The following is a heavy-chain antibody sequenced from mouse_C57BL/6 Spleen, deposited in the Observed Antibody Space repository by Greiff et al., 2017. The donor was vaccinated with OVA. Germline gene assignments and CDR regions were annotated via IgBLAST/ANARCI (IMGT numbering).Heavy chain of an antibody. V-gene: IGHV1-53*01. CDR2: INPSNGGT. CDR1: GYTFTSYW. Sequence: VQLQQPGTELVKPGASVKLSCKASGYTFTSYWMHWVKQRPGQGLEWIGNINPSNGGTNYNEKFKSKATLTVDKSSSTAYMQLSSLTSEDSAVYYCARKRELRGYAMDYWGQGTSVTGSS. D-gene: IGHD1-1*01. CDR3: ARKRELRGYAMDY. J-gene: IGHJ4*01.